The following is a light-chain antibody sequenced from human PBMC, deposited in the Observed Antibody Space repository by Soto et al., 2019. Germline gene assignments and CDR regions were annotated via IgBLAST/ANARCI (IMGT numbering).Light chain of an antibody. Sequence: QSVLTQPASVSGSPGQSITISCTGTSSDVGGYNYVSWYQQHPGKAPKLMIYDVSNRPSGVSNRFSGSKSGNTASLTISGLQAEDEADYCCSSYTSSSPHVVFGGGTKLPVL. CDR2: DVS. V-gene: IGLV2-14*01. CDR3: SSYTSSSPHVV. CDR1: SSDVGGYNY. J-gene: IGLJ2*01.